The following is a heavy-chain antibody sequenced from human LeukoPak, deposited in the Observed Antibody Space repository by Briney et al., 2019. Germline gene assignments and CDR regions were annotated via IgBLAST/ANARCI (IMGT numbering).Heavy chain of an antibody. J-gene: IGHJ4*02. CDR1: GLTFSSYA. V-gene: IGHV3-64D*09. Sequence: GGSLRLSCSASGLTFSSYAMHWVRQAPGKGLEYVSAISSNGGITYYADSVKGRFTISRDNSKNTLYLQMSSLRAEDTAVYYCVKDGDYGGPDYWGQGTLVTVSS. D-gene: IGHD4-23*01. CDR2: ISSNGGIT. CDR3: VKDGDYGGPDY.